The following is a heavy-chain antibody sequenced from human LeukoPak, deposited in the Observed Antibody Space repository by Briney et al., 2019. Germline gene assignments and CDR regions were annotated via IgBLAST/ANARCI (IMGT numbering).Heavy chain of an antibody. Sequence: PSETLSLTCSIPGGSISSGDHYWTWIRQPVGKQLEWIGRIHTPGRTNYNPSLKSRVYISVDTSKNQFSLELSSLTAADTAVYYCAREFDYGGVDPWGQGTLVTVSS. D-gene: IGHD4-17*01. CDR2: IHTPGRT. J-gene: IGHJ5*02. CDR1: GGSISSGDHY. V-gene: IGHV4-61*02. CDR3: AREFDYGGVDP.